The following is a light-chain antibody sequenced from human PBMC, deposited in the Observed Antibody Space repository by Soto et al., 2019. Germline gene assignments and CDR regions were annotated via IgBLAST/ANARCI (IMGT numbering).Light chain of an antibody. CDR2: RNN. V-gene: IGLV1-47*01. CDR1: SYNIGSNY. Sequence: QSVLTQPPSASGTPGQTVTISCSGSSYNIGSNYVYWYQQLPGTAPKLLIYRNNQRPSGVPDRFSGSKSGTSASLAISGIRSEDEADYYCAAWDDSLNGVVFGGGTKLTVL. J-gene: IGLJ2*01. CDR3: AAWDDSLNGVV.